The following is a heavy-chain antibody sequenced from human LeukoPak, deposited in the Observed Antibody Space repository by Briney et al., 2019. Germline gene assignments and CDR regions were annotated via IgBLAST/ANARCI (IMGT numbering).Heavy chain of an antibody. V-gene: IGHV1-2*02. Sequence: ASVKVSCKASGYTFTGYYMHWVRQAPGQGLEWMGWINPNSGGTNYAQKFQGRVTMTRDTSISTACMELSRLRSDDTAVYYCARDPTGGGLPDYWGQGTLVTVSS. CDR2: INPNSGGT. D-gene: IGHD3-16*01. J-gene: IGHJ4*02. CDR1: GYTFTGYY. CDR3: ARDPTGGGLPDY.